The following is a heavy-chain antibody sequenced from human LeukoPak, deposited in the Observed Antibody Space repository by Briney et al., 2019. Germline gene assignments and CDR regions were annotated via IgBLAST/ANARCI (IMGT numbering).Heavy chain of an antibody. CDR2: IYYTGST. V-gene: IGHV4-39*01. CDR1: GGSISSSNYC. D-gene: IGHD3-10*01. J-gene: IGHJ4*02. Sequence: SETPSLTCSVSGGSISSSNYCWGWIRQPPGKGLEWLGSIYYTGSTYHNPPLKSRVTISVDTSKNQFSLKLSSVTAADTAVYYCARQQDYCGSGSSVDYWGQGSMLSVSS. CDR3: ARQQDYCGSGSSVDY.